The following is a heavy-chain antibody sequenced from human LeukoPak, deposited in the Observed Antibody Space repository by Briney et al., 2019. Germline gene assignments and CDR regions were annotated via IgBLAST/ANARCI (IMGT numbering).Heavy chain of an antibody. Sequence: ASVKVSCKASGYTFTGYYMHWVRQAPGQGLEWMGWINPNSGGTNYAQKFQGRVTMTRDTSISTAYMKLSRLRSDDTAVYYCARDLRRDGYNLAYWGQGTLVTVSS. CDR1: GYTFTGYY. J-gene: IGHJ4*02. CDR2: INPNSGGT. D-gene: IGHD5-24*01. CDR3: ARDLRRDGYNLAY. V-gene: IGHV1-2*02.